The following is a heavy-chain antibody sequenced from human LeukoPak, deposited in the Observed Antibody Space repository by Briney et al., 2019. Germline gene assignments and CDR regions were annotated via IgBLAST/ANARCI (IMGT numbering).Heavy chain of an antibody. D-gene: IGHD6-13*01. V-gene: IGHV3-66*01. CDR1: GFTVSGNY. CDR3: VRGALGAAGRLDY. J-gene: IGHJ4*02. Sequence: PGGSLRLSCAASGFTVSGNYMNWVRQAPGKGLEWVSVIYSGGTTYYADSVKGRFTISRDNSKNTLYLQLNSLRVEDTAVYCCVRGALGAAGRLDYWGQGTLVTVSS. CDR2: IYSGGTT.